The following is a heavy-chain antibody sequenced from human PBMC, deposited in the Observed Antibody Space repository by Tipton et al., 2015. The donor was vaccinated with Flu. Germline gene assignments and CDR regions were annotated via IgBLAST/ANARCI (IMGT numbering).Heavy chain of an antibody. CDR2: ISTSGST. CDR3: ARDLRAYSGYTGGAAFDL. D-gene: IGHD5-12*01. J-gene: IGHJ3*01. Sequence: TLSLTCTVSGGSITTSYWSWLRQPAGKGLEWIGRISTSGSTNYNASLESRLSMSRDTSKNHFSLRLSSATAADTAVYYCARDLRAYSGYTGGAAFDLWGQGIMVTVSS. CDR1: GGSITTSY. V-gene: IGHV4-4*07.